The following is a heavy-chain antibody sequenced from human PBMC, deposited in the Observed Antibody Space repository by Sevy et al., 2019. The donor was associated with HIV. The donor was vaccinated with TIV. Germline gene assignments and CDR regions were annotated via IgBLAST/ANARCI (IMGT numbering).Heavy chain of an antibody. D-gene: IGHD2-21*02. Sequence: GGSLRLSCAASGLSFSDYDMHWVRQAPGKGLDWVALISHDERYKNYAESVKVRFTISRDKFKNTLFLQMDSLRPEDTAVYFCARLVSCGGDCYYLDSWGQGALVTVSS. CDR1: GLSFSDYD. CDR2: ISHDERYK. V-gene: IGHV3-30*01. J-gene: IGHJ4*02. CDR3: ARLVSCGGDCYYLDS.